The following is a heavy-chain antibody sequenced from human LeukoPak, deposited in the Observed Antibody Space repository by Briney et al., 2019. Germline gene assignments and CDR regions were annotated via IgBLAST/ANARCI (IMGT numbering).Heavy chain of an antibody. CDR2: IRYDGSNK. Sequence: PGGSLRLSCAASGFTFSSYGMHWVRQAPGKGLEWVAFIRYDGSNKYYADSVKGRFTISRDNSKNTLYLQMNSLRAEDTAVYYCAATPYYYGSGVFDYWGQGTLVTVSS. CDR1: GFTFSSYG. CDR3: AATPYYYGSGVFDY. J-gene: IGHJ4*02. V-gene: IGHV3-30*02. D-gene: IGHD3-10*01.